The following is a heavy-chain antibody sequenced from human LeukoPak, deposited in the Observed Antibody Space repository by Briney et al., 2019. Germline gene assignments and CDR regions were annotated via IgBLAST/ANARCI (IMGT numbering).Heavy chain of an antibody. V-gene: IGHV1-69*13. Sequence: GASVKVSCKASGGTFSSYAISWVRQAPGQGLEWMGGIIPIFGTANYAQKFQGRVTITADESTSTAYMELSSLRSEDTAVYYCARAVAYYYDSSGYYAYWGQGTLVTVSS. D-gene: IGHD3-22*01. CDR3: ARAVAYYYDSSGYYAY. CDR2: IIPIFGTA. CDR1: GGTFSSYA. J-gene: IGHJ4*02.